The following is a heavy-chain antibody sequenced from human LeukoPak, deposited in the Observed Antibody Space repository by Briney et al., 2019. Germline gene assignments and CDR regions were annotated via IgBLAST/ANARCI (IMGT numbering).Heavy chain of an antibody. J-gene: IGHJ6*03. CDR3: ARTTEGYCSGSSCYSYYYYMDV. V-gene: IGHV4-34*01. CDR1: GGSFSGYY. D-gene: IGHD2-15*01. Sequence: PSETLSLTCAVYGGSFSGYYWSWIRQPPGKGLEWIGEINHSGSTYYNPSLKSRVTISVDTSKNQFSLKLRFVTPADTAVYYCARTTEGYCSGSSCYSYYYYMDVWGKGTTVTASS. CDR2: INHSGST.